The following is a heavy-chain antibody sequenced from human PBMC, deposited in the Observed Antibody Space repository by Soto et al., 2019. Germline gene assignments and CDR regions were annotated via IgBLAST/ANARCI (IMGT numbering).Heavy chain of an antibody. D-gene: IGHD5-18*01. J-gene: IGHJ4*02. CDR2: IKQDGSEN. CDR3: VRDFERSYGYGPFDY. Sequence: PGGSLRLSCAASGFTFSSYWMSWVRQAPGKGLEWVANIKQDGSENYYVDSVRGRFTISRDNAKNSLYLQMNSLRAEDTAVYYCVRDFERSYGYGPFDYCGQGPLVTVYS. CDR1: GFTFSSYW. V-gene: IGHV3-7*03.